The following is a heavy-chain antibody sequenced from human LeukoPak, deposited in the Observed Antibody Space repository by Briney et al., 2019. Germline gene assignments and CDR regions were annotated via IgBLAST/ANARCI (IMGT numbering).Heavy chain of an antibody. CDR2: IYYSGST. V-gene: IGHV4-59*01. Sequence: SETLSLTCTVSGGSISSYYWSWIRQPPGKGLEWIGYIYYSGSTNYNPSLKSRVTISVDTSKNQFSLKLSSVTAADTAVYYCARGHYGDYPFDYWGQGTLVTVSS. J-gene: IGHJ4*02. CDR1: GGSISSYY. CDR3: ARGHYGDYPFDY. D-gene: IGHD4-17*01.